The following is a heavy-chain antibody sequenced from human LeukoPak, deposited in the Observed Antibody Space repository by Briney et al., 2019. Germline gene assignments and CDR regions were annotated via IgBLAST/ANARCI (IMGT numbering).Heavy chain of an antibody. J-gene: IGHJ4*02. CDR3: ARGGRGGGHGSKTYLLDY. D-gene: IGHD3-10*01. Sequence: GGSLRLSCSASGFTFSSHAMSWVRQAPGKGLEWVSGSCGDDGDTGYADSVKGRFTISRDNSKNTLYLQMNSLIAEDTAVYYCARGGRGGGHGSKTYLLDYWGQGTLVTVSS. CDR1: GFTFSSHA. V-gene: IGHV3-23*01. CDR2: SCGDDGDT.